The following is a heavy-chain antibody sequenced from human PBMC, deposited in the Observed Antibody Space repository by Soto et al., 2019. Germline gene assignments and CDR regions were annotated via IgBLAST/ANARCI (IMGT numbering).Heavy chain of an antibody. CDR1: GFTFSSYA. J-gene: IGHJ4*02. CDR3: AKSHYCTNSVCRWGYFDY. Sequence: EVQLLESGGGLVQPGGSLRLSCAASGFTFSSYAMSWVRQAPGKGLEWVSAISGSGGSTYYADSVKGRFTISRDNSKNTLYLQMNSLRAEDTAVYYCAKSHYCTNSVCRWGYFDYWGQGTLVTVSS. CDR2: ISGSGGST. V-gene: IGHV3-23*01. D-gene: IGHD2-8*01.